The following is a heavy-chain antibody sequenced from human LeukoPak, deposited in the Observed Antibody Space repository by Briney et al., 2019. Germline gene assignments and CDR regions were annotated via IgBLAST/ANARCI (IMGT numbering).Heavy chain of an antibody. V-gene: IGHV3-9*01. Sequence: PGGSLRLSCAASGFTFDDYAMHWVRQAPGKGLEWVSGISWNSGSIGYADSVKGRFTISRDNAQNSLFLQMNSLRVEDTAVYYCARVLETDCSGGSCYSGLDYWGQGTLVTVSS. CDR1: GFTFDDYA. D-gene: IGHD2-15*01. CDR2: ISWNSGSI. J-gene: IGHJ4*02. CDR3: ARVLETDCSGGSCYSGLDY.